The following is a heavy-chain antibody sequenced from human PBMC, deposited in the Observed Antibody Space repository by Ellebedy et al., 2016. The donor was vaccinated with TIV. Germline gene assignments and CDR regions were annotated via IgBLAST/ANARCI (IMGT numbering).Heavy chain of an antibody. CDR2: ITSSGSPI. V-gene: IGHV3-48*01. CDR1: GFIFSSYA. CDR3: ASGKDYSFDY. D-gene: IGHD4-11*01. J-gene: IGHJ4*02. Sequence: GESLKISXAASGFIFSSYAMNWVRLAPGRVLEWLSFITSSGSPINHEDSVKGRFTISRDNAKNSLYLQMNSLRAEDTAVYYCASGKDYSFDYWGQGTLVTVSS.